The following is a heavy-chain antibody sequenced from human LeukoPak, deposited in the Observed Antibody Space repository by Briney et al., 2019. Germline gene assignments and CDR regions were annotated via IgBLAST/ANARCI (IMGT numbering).Heavy chain of an antibody. CDR1: GFTFSSYG. Sequence: GGSLRLSCAASGFTFSSYGMHWVRQAPGKGLEWVAVISYDGSNKYYADSVKGRFTISRDNSKNTLYLQMNSLRAEDTAVYYCAKFRLHDSSGYPFDYWGQGTLVTVSS. J-gene: IGHJ4*02. CDR3: AKFRLHDSSGYPFDY. D-gene: IGHD3-22*01. V-gene: IGHV3-30*18. CDR2: ISYDGSNK.